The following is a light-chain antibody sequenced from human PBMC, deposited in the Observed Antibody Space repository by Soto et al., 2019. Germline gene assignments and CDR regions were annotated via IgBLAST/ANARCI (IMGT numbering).Light chain of an antibody. Sequence: DILLTQSPGIVSLSPGERSTLSCRASQSLSSSFLAWYQQKRGQAPRLLIYGASSRATGIPDRFSGSGSETDFTLSITRLEPEDFAVYYCQQRSNWLTWTFGQGTKVDIK. J-gene: IGKJ1*01. CDR2: GAS. CDR3: QQRSNWLTWT. CDR1: QSLSSSF. V-gene: IGKV3D-20*02.